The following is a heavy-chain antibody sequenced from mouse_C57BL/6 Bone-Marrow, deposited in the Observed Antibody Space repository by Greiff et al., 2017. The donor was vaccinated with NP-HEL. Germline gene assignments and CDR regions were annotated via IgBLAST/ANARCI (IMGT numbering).Heavy chain of an antibody. CDR3: ARSLYYYGSRNDAMDY. J-gene: IGHJ4*01. V-gene: IGHV1-63*01. Sequence: VQLKESGAELVRPGTSVKMSCKASGYTFTNYWIGWAKQRPGHGLEWIGDIYPGGGYTNYNEKFKGKATLTADKSSSTAYMQFSSLTSEDSAIYYCARSLYYYGSRNDAMDYWGQGTSVTVSS. CDR2: IYPGGGYT. D-gene: IGHD1-1*01. CDR1: GYTFTNYW.